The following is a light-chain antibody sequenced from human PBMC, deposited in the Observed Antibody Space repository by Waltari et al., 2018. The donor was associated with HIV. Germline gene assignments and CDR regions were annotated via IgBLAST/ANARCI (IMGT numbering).Light chain of an antibody. Sequence: QSALTQPASVSGSPGQSITISCTGTSSDVGGYNYVSWYQQHPGKAPKLMIYEVTNRPSGVSARFFGSKSGNTASLTISGLQTEDEADYYCSSYARTNPYVIFGGGTKLTVL. V-gene: IGLV2-14*01. CDR1: SSDVGGYNY. CDR2: EVT. J-gene: IGLJ2*01. CDR3: SSYARTNPYVI.